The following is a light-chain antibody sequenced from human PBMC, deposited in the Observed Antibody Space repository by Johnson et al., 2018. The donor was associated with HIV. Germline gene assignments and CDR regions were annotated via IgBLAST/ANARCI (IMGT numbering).Light chain of an antibody. CDR3: GTWDNSLVPVYV. Sequence: QSVLTQPPSVSAAPGQKVTISCSGSSSNIGNNYVSWYQQLPGTAPKLLIYDNDKRPLGIPDRFSGSKSGTSATLGITGLQTGDEADYYCGTWDNSLVPVYVFGTATKVSVL. J-gene: IGLJ1*01. V-gene: IGLV1-51*01. CDR1: SSNIGNNY. CDR2: DND.